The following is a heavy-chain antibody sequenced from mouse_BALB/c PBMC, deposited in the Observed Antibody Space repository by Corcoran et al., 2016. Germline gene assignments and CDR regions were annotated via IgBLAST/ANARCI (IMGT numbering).Heavy chain of an antibody. J-gene: IGHJ4*01. V-gene: IGHV1S136*01. CDR2: INPYNDGT. Sequence: EVQLQQSGPELVKPGASVKMSCKASGYTFTSYVMHWVKQKPGQGLEWIGYINPYNDGTKYNEKFKGKATLTSDKSSSTAYMELSSLTSEDSAVYYCARSGGTTVLEAMDYWGQGTSVTVSS. D-gene: IGHD1-1*01. CDR1: GYTFTSYV. CDR3: ARSGGTTVLEAMDY.